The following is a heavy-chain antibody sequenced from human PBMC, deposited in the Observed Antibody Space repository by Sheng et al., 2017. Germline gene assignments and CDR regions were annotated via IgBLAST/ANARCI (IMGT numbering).Heavy chain of an antibody. CDR2: IYTSGST. D-gene: IGHD2-15*01. Sequence: QVQLQESGPGLVKPSETLSLTCTVSGGSISSYYWSWIRQPAGKGLEWIGRIYTSGSTNYNPSLKSRVTMSVDTSKNQFSLKLSSVTAADTAVYYCARVVPVLGFPVVVAAHVYFDLWGRGTLVTVSS. V-gene: IGHV4-4*07. CDR3: ARVVPVLGFPVVVAAHVYFDL. CDR1: GGSISSYY. J-gene: IGHJ2*01.